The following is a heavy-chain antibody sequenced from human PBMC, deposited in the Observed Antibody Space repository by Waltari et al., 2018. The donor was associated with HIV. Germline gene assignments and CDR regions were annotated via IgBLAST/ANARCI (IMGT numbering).Heavy chain of an antibody. V-gene: IGHV3-23*01. D-gene: IGHD2-8*01. CDR1: GFNFRNFA. Sequence: EVQLLESGGGLVQPGGSLRLSCTASGFNFRNFAMSWVRQAPGKGPEGVSARRGSGSTASYADYVKGRFTISRDFSNNTLFLQMNSLRAEDTAVYFCAKSMRDLRPSAFDVWGQGTMVAISS. J-gene: IGHJ3*01. CDR3: AKSMRDLRPSAFDV. CDR2: RRGSGSTA.